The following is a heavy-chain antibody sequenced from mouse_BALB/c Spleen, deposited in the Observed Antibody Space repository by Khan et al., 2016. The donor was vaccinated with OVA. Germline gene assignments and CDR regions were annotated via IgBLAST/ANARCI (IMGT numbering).Heavy chain of an antibody. CDR2: IWAGGST. CDR1: GFSLTSYG. CDR3: AGLYYYGSSFYAMDY. V-gene: IGHV2-9*02. J-gene: IGHJ4*01. Sequence: VQLQESGPGLVAPSQSLSITCTVSGFSLTSYGVHWVRQPPGKGLEWLGVIWAGGSTNYNSALMSRLSISKDNSKSQVFLKMNSLQTDDTARYYCAGLYYYGSSFYAMDYWGQGTSVTVAS. D-gene: IGHD1-1*01.